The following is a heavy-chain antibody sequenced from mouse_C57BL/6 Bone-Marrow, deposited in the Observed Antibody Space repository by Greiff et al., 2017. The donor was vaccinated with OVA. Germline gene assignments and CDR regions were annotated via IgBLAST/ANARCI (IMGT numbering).Heavy chain of an antibody. J-gene: IGHJ1*03. CDR3: AKSGSSGYFDV. D-gene: IGHD1-1*01. V-gene: IGHV2-5*01. Sequence: VQLQQSGPGLVQPSQSLSITCTVSGFSLTSYGVHWVRQSPGKGLEWLGVICRGGSTAYNAAFMSSLSITKDNSKSQVFFKMNSLQADDTDIYYCAKSGSSGYFDVWGTGTTVTVSS. CDR1: GFSLTSYG. CDR2: ICRGGST.